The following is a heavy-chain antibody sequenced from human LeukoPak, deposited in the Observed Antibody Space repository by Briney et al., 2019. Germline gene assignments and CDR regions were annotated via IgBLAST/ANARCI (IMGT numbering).Heavy chain of an antibody. D-gene: IGHD7-27*01. J-gene: IGHJ3*02. V-gene: IGHV3-7*01. CDR1: GLTFSNYW. CDR2: IKQDGTQT. CDR3: ASDLSQTGAFNI. Sequence: GGSLRLSCAASGLTFSNYWMTWVRQAPGKGLEWVANIKQDGTQTYYVDSVKGRFTISRDNARSSLYLQMNSLRVEDTAVYYCASDLSQTGAFNIWGQGTMVTVSS.